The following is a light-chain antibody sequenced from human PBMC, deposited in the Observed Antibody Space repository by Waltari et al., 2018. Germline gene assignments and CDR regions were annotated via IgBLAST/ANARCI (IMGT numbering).Light chain of an antibody. J-gene: IGLJ2*01. V-gene: IGLV2-11*01. CDR2: DVT. CDR1: SSDVGGYDY. CDR3: CSYAGSYTHVV. Sequence: QSALTQPRSVSGSPRQSVTIPCTGTSSDVGGYDYVFSYQHHPGKAPKLMFCDVTKRPSGVPDRFSGSKSGNTASLTISGLQAEDEADYYCCSYAGSYTHVVFGGGTKLTVL.